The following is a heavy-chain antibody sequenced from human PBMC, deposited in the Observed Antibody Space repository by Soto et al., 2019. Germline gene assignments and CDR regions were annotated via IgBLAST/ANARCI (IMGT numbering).Heavy chain of an antibody. D-gene: IGHD4-17*01. CDR2: IWYDGSNK. CDR3: ARDGARVQPYGDYGFLGY. CDR1: GFTFSSYG. J-gene: IGHJ4*02. Sequence: QVQLVESGGGVVQSGRSLRLSCAASGFTFSSYGMHWVRQAPGKGLEWVAVIWYDGSNKYYADSVKGRFTISRDNSKNTLYLQMNSLRAEDTAVYYCARDGARVQPYGDYGFLGYWGQGTLVTVSS. V-gene: IGHV3-33*01.